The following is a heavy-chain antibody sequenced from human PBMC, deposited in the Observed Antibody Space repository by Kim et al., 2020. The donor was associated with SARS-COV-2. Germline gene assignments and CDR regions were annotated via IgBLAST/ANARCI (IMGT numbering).Heavy chain of an antibody. CDR3: ARVPSRKYYYYYYGMDV. Sequence: ASVKVACKATGYTFTSYDINWVRQATGQGLEWMGWMNPNSGNTGYAQKFQGRVTMTRNTSISTAYMELSSLRSEDTAVYYCARVPSRKYYYYYYGMDVWGQGTTVTVSS. CDR1: GYTFTSYD. V-gene: IGHV1-8*01. CDR2: MNPNSGNT. J-gene: IGHJ6*02.